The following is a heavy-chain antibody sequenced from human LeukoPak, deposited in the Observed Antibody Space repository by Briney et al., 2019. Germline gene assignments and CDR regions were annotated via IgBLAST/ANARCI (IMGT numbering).Heavy chain of an antibody. CDR1: GFTFSNDG. J-gene: IGHJ4*02. CDR3: ARGVRHSSSLFDY. CDR2: IWYDGSKK. V-gene: IGHV3-33*01. D-gene: IGHD6-6*01. Sequence: GGSLRLSCTASGFTFSNDGMHWIRQAPGKGLEWVALIWYDGSKKYYADSVKGRFTISRDNAKNSLYLQMNSLRAEDTAVYYCARGVRHSSSLFDYWGQGTLVTVSS.